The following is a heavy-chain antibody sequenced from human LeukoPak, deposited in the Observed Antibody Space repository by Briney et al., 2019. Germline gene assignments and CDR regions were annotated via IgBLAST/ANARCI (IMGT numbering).Heavy chain of an antibody. V-gene: IGHV3-53*01. Sequence: GGSLRLSCAVSGFTVSNNYMNWVRQAPGKGLEWVSIIYSGGRTYYSDSAKGRFTISRDIFKNTVYLQMNSLRAEDTAVYYCAREGATTAFDYWGQGTLVTVSS. J-gene: IGHJ4*02. D-gene: IGHD1-26*01. CDR1: GFTVSNNY. CDR3: AREGATTAFDY. CDR2: IYSGGRT.